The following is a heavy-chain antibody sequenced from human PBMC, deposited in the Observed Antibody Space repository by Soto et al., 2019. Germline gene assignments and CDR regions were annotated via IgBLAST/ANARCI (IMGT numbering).Heavy chain of an antibody. V-gene: IGHV1-69*06. CDR3: ARGITMVRGNFRMGYYYGMDV. D-gene: IGHD3-10*01. CDR2: IIPIFGTA. Sequence: QVQLVQSGAEVKKPGSSVKVSCKASGGTFSSYAISWVRQAPGQGLEWMGGIIPIFGTANYAQKFQGRVTITAVKSTSTAYMELSSLRSEDTAVYYCARGITMVRGNFRMGYYYGMDVWGQGTTVTVSS. J-gene: IGHJ6*02. CDR1: GGTFSSYA.